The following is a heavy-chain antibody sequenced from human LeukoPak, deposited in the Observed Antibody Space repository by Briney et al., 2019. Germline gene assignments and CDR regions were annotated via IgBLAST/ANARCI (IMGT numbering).Heavy chain of an antibody. CDR2: IHHDGSNK. J-gene: IGHJ6*03. CDR3: AKQFVSYYYYYMDV. V-gene: IGHV3-30*02. D-gene: IGHD2-21*01. Sequence: GGSLRLSCAASGFTFSGYGMHWVRQAPGKGLGWVAFIHHDGSNKYYADSVRGRFTISRDNSKNTLYLQMNSLGAEDTAVYYCAKQFVSYYYYYMDVWGKGTTVTVSS. CDR1: GFTFSGYG.